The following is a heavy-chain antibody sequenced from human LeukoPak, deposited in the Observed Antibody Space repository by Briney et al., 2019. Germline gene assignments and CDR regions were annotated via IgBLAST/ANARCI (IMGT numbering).Heavy chain of an antibody. J-gene: IGHJ4*02. CDR2: IRHSGVDS. Sequence: GGSLRLSCAASRFSFSDYTMSWVRQLPGKGLEWVSGIRHSGVDSSYADSVKGRFTISRDNSKNMLYLQMNSLRDDDTGVYYCAKGHGVVTFNELFSWGQGTLVTVSS. D-gene: IGHD2-21*02. CDR3: AKGHGVVTFNELFS. CDR1: RFSFSDYT. V-gene: IGHV3-23*01.